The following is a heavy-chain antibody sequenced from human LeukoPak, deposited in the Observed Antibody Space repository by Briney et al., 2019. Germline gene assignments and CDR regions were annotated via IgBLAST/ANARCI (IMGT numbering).Heavy chain of an antibody. D-gene: IGHD3-9*01. J-gene: IGHJ5*02. Sequence: GESLKISCKGSGYSFTSYWIGWVRQMPGKGLEWMGIIYPSDSDTRYSPSFQGQVTISADMSISTAYLQWSSLKASDTAMYYCARQSSGYDILTYYTRPWFDPWGQGTLVTVSS. CDR1: GYSFTSYW. CDR3: ARQSSGYDILTYYTRPWFDP. CDR2: IYPSDSDT. V-gene: IGHV5-51*01.